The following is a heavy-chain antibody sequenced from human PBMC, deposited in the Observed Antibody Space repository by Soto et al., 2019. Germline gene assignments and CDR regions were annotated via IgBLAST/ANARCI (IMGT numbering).Heavy chain of an antibody. CDR2: ISAYNGNT. CDR1: GYTFTSYG. J-gene: IGHJ6*02. CDR3: ARDANHCSSTSCYPYYYYYYGMDV. V-gene: IGHV1-18*04. Sequence: QVQLVQSGAEVKKPGASVKVSCKASGYTFTSYGISWVRQAPGQGLEWMGWISAYNGNTNYAQKLQGRVTMTTDTSTSTAYMELRSLRSDDTAVYYCARDANHCSSTSCYPYYYYYYGMDVWGQGTTVTVSS. D-gene: IGHD2-2*01.